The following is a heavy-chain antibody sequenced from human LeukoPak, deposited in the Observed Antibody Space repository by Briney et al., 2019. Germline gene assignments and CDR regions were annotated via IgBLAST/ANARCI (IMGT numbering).Heavy chain of an antibody. Sequence: SETLSLTCAVYGGSFSGYYWSWIRQPPGKGLEWIGEINHGGSTNYNPSLKSRVTISVDTSKNQFSLKLSSVTAADTAVYYCARGPSSGWSIDYWGQGTLVTVSS. V-gene: IGHV4-34*01. CDR3: ARGPSSGWSIDY. D-gene: IGHD6-19*01. J-gene: IGHJ4*02. CDR1: GGSFSGYY. CDR2: INHGGST.